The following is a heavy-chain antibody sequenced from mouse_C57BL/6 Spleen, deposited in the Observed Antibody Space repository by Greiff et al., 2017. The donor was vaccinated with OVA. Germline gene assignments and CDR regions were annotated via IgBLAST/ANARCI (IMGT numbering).Heavy chain of an antibody. Sequence: EVQLVESGPELVKPGASVKISCKASGYSFTGYYMNWVKQSPEKSLEWIGEINPSTGGTTYNQKFKAKATLTVDKSSSTAYMQLKSLTSEDSAVYYCARSDYARYFDYWGQGTTLTVSS. V-gene: IGHV1-42*01. J-gene: IGHJ2*01. CDR1: GYSFTGYY. CDR3: ARSDYARYFDY. D-gene: IGHD1-1*01. CDR2: INPSTGGT.